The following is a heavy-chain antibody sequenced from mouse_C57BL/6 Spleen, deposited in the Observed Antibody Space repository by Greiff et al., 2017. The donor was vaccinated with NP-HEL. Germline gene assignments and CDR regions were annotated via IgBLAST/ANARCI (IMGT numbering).Heavy chain of an antibody. Sequence: QVQLQQSGPELVKPGASVKISCKASGYSFTSYYIHWVKQRPGQGLEWIGWIYPGSGNTKYNEKFKGKATLTADTSSSTAYMQLSSLTSEDSAVYYCARRRSYYGSCYDYFDYWGHGTTLTVSS. J-gene: IGHJ2*01. CDR3: ARRRSYYGSCYDYFDY. D-gene: IGHD1-1*01. V-gene: IGHV1-66*01. CDR2: IYPGSGNT. CDR1: GYSFTSYY.